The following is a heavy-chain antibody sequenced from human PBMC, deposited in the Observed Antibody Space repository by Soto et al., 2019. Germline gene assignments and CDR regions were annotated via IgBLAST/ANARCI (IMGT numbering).Heavy chain of an antibody. D-gene: IGHD6-13*01. CDR1: GFTFSSYA. J-gene: IGHJ4*02. Sequence: PGGSLRLSCAASGFTFSSYAMSWVRQAPGKGLEWVSAISGSGGSTYYADSVKGRFTISRDNSKNTLYLQMNSLRAEDTAVYYCAKWFRSPASGVGVAAAGTFPTPAGYYFDYWGQGTLVTVSS. V-gene: IGHV3-23*01. CDR3: AKWFRSPASGVGVAAAGTFPTPAGYYFDY. CDR2: ISGSGGST.